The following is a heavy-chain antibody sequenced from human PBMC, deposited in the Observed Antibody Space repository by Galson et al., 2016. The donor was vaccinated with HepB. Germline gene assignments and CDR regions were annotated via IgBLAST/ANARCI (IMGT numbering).Heavy chain of an antibody. J-gene: IGHJ3*01. CDR2: ISRSGDSM. D-gene: IGHD4-17*01. CDR3: ARDLPDDSVEYFDVFDL. Sequence: SLRLSCATSGFNFSSYWMSWVRQAPGKGLEWVSYISRSGDSMLYADSVRGRFTISRDNVKKSLYLQMTNLRAEDTAVYYCARDLPDDSVEYFDVFDLWGQGTMVTVSS. V-gene: IGHV3-48*03. CDR1: GFNFSSYW.